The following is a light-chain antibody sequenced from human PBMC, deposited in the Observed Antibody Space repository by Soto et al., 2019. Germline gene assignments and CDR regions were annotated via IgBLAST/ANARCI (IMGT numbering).Light chain of an antibody. CDR3: QQYNNWPRGIT. Sequence: EIVMTQSPATLSVSPGERATLSCRASQSISSNLAWYQQKPGQVPRLLIHGASTRATGIPARFSGSGSGTVFTLTISSLQSEDFADYYCQQYNNWPRGITFGGGTKVEIK. CDR1: QSISSN. CDR2: GAS. V-gene: IGKV3-15*01. J-gene: IGKJ4*01.